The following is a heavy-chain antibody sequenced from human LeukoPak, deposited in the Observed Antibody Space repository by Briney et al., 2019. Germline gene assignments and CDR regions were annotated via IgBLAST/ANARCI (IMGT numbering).Heavy chain of an antibody. CDR2: ITSGSSYI. V-gene: IGHV3-21*01. CDR1: GFTFSSYN. J-gene: IGHJ4*02. Sequence: GGPLRLSCAASGFTFSSYNMNWVRQAPGKGLEWVSSITSGSSYIYYADSVKGRFTISRDNARNSLYLQMNSLRAEDTAVYYCARDLLGWELHYFDYWGQGTLVTVSS. CDR3: ARDLLGWELHYFDY. D-gene: IGHD1-26*01.